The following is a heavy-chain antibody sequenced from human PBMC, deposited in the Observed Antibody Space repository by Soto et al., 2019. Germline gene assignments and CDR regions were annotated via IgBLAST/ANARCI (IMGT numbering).Heavy chain of an antibody. CDR1: GFTFSSYS. J-gene: IGHJ4*02. CDR2: ISSSSSTI. V-gene: IGHV3-48*02. D-gene: IGHD6-13*01. Sequence: EVQLVESGGGLVQPGGSLRLSCAASGFTFSSYSMNWVRQAPGKGLEWVSYISSSSSTIYYADSVKGRFTISRDNAKNSLYLKRNSPRDEDTAVYYSARGPRTYSSSWYPDDWGQGTLVTVSS. CDR3: ARGPRTYSSSWYPDD.